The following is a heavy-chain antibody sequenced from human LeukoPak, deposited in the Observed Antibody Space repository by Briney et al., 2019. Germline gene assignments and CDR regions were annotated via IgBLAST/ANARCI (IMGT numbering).Heavy chain of an antibody. CDR2: LYKGENT. CDR1: GFIVSSDH. V-gene: IGHV3-53*01. J-gene: IGHJ4*02. Sequence: GGSLRLSCAASGFIVSSDHMNWVRQAPGEGLEWVAVLYKGENTFYADPVKGRFTISRDNSKNTVYLQMNSLRAEDTAVYYCARQDASTWYSSSWYQIGHPGARFDYWGQGTLVTVSS. D-gene: IGHD6-13*01. CDR3: ARQDASTWYSSSWYQIGHPGARFDY.